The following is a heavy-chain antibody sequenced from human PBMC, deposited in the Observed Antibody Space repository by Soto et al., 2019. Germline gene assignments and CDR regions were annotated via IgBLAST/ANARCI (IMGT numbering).Heavy chain of an antibody. CDR1: GFTFSSYA. CDR2: ISYDGSNK. J-gene: IGHJ6*02. D-gene: IGHD4-17*01. CDR3: AREPRRTTVSDAWYYGMDV. V-gene: IGHV3-30-3*01. Sequence: QVQLVESGGGVVQPGRSLRLSCAASGFTFSSYAMHWVRQAPGKGLEGVAVISYDGSNKYYADSVKGRFTISRDNSKNTLYLQMNSLRAEDTAVYYCAREPRRTTVSDAWYYGMDVWGQGTTVTVSS.